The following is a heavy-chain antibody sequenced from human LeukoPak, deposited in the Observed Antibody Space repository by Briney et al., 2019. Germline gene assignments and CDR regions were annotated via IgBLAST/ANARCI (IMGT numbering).Heavy chain of an antibody. CDR2: ITYDGYYK. CDR3: ARDLSPVVRASPMGY. Sequence: PGTSLRLSCAASGFTFTSYGMHWVRQSPGKGLEWVALITYDGYYKYYSDSVKGRFTISSDTSKNTLYLQMNSLRAKDTAVYYCARDLSPVVRASPMGYWGQGTLVTVSS. D-gene: IGHD3-10*01. V-gene: IGHV3-30*03. CDR1: GFTFTSYG. J-gene: IGHJ4*02.